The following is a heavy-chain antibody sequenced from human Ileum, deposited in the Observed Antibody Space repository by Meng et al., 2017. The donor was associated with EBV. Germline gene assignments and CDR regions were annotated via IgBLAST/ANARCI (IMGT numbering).Heavy chain of an antibody. CDR1: GGSISSSHW. Sequence: ESGPGLAKPSGTLSVTRTVPGGSISSSHWWSWVRQSPEKGLEWIGEIYQSGNTNYNPSLKSRVTISIDRSKNQFSLKLTSVTAADTAVYFCARVSGMVRGVPPRRFDYWGQGTLVTVSS. D-gene: IGHD3-10*01. V-gene: IGHV4-4*02. J-gene: IGHJ4*02. CDR3: ARVSGMVRGVPPRRFDY. CDR2: IYQSGNT.